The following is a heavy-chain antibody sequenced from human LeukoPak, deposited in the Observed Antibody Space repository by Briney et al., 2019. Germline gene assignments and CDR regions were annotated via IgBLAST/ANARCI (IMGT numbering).Heavy chain of an antibody. J-gene: IGHJ5*01. V-gene: IGHV1-69*05. CDR1: GGTFSSYA. Sequence: ASVKVSCKASGGTFSSYAISWVRQAPGQGLEWMAGIIPIFGTADYAQRFQGRVTINMDESTTTAYMELSSLRSEDTAVYYCARGLGGYCSGTSCYLAGWFDSWGQGTLVTVSS. CDR2: IIPIFGTA. D-gene: IGHD2-2*01. CDR3: ARGLGGYCSGTSCYLAGWFDS.